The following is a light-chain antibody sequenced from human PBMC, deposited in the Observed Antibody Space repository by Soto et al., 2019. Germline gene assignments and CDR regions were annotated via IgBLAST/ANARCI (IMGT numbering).Light chain of an antibody. CDR3: QQHGT. J-gene: IGKJ1*01. CDR2: DAS. CDR1: QSISSW. V-gene: IGKV1-5*01. Sequence: DIQMTQSPSTLSASVGDRVTITCRASQSISSWLAWYQQKPGKAPKLLIYDASSLESGVPSRFSGSGSGTEFTLTIRSLQPDDFATYYCQQHGTFGQGTKVEIK.